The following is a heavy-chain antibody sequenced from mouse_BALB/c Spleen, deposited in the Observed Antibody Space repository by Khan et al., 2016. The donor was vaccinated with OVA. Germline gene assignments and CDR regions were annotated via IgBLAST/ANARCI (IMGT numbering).Heavy chain of an antibody. CDR2: INPSNSYT. CDR1: GYTFTSYT. D-gene: IGHD2-14*01. Sequence: QVQLQQSGAELARPGASVKMSCKASGYTFTSYTMHWVKQRPEQGLEWIGYINPSNSYTNYNQNFEDKATLTADKSSSTAYMQLSSLTSEDSAVYYCAREGAYYRSDGWFAYWGQGTLVTVSA. V-gene: IGHV1-4*01. J-gene: IGHJ3*01. CDR3: AREGAYYRSDGWFAY.